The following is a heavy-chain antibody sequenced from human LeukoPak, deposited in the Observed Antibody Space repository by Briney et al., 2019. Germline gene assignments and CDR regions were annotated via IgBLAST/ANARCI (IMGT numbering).Heavy chain of an antibody. V-gene: IGHV1-2*04. J-gene: IGHJ4*02. CDR2: INPNSGGT. CDR3: ARGPYYDTLTGHPYYFDY. D-gene: IGHD3-9*01. CDR1: GYTFTGYY. Sequence: GASVKVSCKASGYTFTGYYMHWVRQAPGQGLEWVGWINPNSGGTNYAQKFQGWVTMTRDTSISTAYMELSRLRSDDTAVYYCARGPYYDTLTGHPYYFDYWGQGTLVTVSS.